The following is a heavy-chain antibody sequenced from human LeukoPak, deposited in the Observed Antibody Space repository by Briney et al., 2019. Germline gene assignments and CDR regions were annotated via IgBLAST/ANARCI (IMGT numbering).Heavy chain of an antibody. CDR1: GFTFSSYS. CDR3: ARGKVGATPPRLNY. V-gene: IGHV3-21*01. Sequence: GGSLRLSCAASGFTFSSYSMNWVRQAPGKGLEWVSSISSSSSYIYYADSVKGRFTIYKDNAKNSLYLQMNSLRAEDTAVYYCARGKVGATPPRLNYWGQGTLVTVSS. J-gene: IGHJ4*02. D-gene: IGHD1-26*01. CDR2: ISSSSSYI.